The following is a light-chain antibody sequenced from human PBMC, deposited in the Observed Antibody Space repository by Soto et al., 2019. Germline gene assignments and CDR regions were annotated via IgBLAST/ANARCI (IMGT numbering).Light chain of an antibody. V-gene: IGKV4-1*01. CDR3: QQYYRTPLT. Sequence: DIVMTQSPDSLAVSLGERATINCKSSQSVLYSSNNKNYLACYQQKPGQPPKLLIYWASTRESGVPDRFSGSGSGTDFTLTISSLQAEDVAVYYCQQYYRTPLTFGGGTKVEIK. CDR1: QSVLYSSNNKNY. CDR2: WAS. J-gene: IGKJ4*01.